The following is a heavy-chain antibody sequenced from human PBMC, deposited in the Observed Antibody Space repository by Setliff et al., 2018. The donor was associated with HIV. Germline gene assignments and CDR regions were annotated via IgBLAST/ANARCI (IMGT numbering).Heavy chain of an antibody. CDR3: ARVQMAYAAFDV. J-gene: IGHJ3*01. D-gene: IGHD4-17*01. CDR2: VYYTGST. CDR1: SDSIRFYY. Sequence: ETLSLTCTVSSDSIRFYYWTWIRQPPGKGLEWIGNVYYTGSTNYNPSLKSRITISIDTSKSQFSLKLSSATAADTAVYYCARVQMAYAAFDVWGQGTMVTVSS. V-gene: IGHV4-59*01.